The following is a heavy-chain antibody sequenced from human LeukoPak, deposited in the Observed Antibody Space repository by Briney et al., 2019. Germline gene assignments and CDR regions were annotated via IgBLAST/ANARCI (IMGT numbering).Heavy chain of an antibody. D-gene: IGHD3-10*01. CDR3: ARAGRSGLFLYYFDY. J-gene: IGHJ4*02. CDR1: GYTFTGYY. CDR2: INPNSGGT. V-gene: IGHV1-2*02. Sequence: ASVKVSCKASGYTFTGYYMHWVRQAPGQGLEWMGWINPNSGGTNYAQKFQGRVTMTRDTSISTAYMELSRLRSDDTAVYYCARAGRSGLFLYYFDYWGQGTLVTVSS.